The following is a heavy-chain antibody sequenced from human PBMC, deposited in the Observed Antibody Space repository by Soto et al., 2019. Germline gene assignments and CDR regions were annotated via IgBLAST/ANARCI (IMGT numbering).Heavy chain of an antibody. D-gene: IGHD3-10*01. CDR3: ARDNGSGRYYSYYGMDV. CDR1: GFTFSSYS. V-gene: IGHV3-21*01. Sequence: EVQLVESGGGLVKPGGSLRLSCAASGFTFSSYSMNWVRQAPGKGLEWVSSISSSSSYIYYADSVKGRFTISRDNAKHPLYLQMNSPRAEDTAVYYCARDNGSGRYYSYYGMDVWGQGTTVTVSS. J-gene: IGHJ6*02. CDR2: ISSSSSYI.